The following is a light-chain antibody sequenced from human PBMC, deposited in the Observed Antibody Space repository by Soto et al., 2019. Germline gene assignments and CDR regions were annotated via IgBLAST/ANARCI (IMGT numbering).Light chain of an antibody. CDR1: QDISIY. CDR2: DAS. CDR3: HQYDNLSQGSS. J-gene: IGKJ3*01. V-gene: IGKV1-33*01. Sequence: DIQMTQSQSYMSASVGDRVIITCQASQDISIYLNWYQHKPGKAPKLLISDASNLETGVPSRFSGSGSGTHFTFTINSLQPEDIATYYCHQYDNLSQGSSFGPGTKVDIK.